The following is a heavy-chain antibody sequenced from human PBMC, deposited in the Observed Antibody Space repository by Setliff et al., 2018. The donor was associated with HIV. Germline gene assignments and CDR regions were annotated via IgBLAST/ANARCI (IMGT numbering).Heavy chain of an antibody. CDR3: ARLEVNPSYGGAFDI. Sequence: SETLSLTCAVYGGAFSGYYWGWIRQPPGKGLEWIGSIYYSGSTYYNPSLKSRVTISVDTSKNQFSLKLSSVTAADTAVYYCARLEVNPSYGGAFDIWGQGTMVTVSS. J-gene: IGHJ3*02. CDR2: IYYSGST. D-gene: IGHD5-18*01. V-gene: IGHV4-39*01. CDR1: GGAFSGYY.